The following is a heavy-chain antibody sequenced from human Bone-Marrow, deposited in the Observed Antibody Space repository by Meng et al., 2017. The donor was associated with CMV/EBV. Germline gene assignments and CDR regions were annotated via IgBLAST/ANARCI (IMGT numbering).Heavy chain of an antibody. Sequence: GGSLRLSCTASGFTFSNTWMSWVRQAPGKGLEWVGRIRSKSDGGTTYYAAPVKGRFTISRDDASHTLYLQMHSLQAEDTGVYFCTSGKVAYCSSSSCGNDDYWGQGTLVTVSS. CDR3: TSGKVAYCSSSSCGNDDY. V-gene: IGHV3-15*01. CDR1: GFTFSNTW. J-gene: IGHJ4*02. D-gene: IGHD2-2*01. CDR2: IRSKSDGGTT.